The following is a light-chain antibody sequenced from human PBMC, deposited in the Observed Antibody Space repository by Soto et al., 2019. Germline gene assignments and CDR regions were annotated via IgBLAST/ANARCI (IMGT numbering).Light chain of an antibody. CDR1: QSVSSY. CDR2: DAS. V-gene: IGKV3-11*01. Sequence: EIVLTQSPATLSLSPGERATLSCRASQSVSSYLAWYQQKPGQAPRLLIYDASNRATGIPARFSGSGSGTDFTLTISSLEPEDFAVYYCQRGSYTGWTFGQGTKVDIK. CDR3: QRGSYTGWT. J-gene: IGKJ1*01.